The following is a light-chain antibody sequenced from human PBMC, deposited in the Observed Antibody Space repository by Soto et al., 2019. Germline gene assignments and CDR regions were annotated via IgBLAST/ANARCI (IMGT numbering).Light chain of an antibody. Sequence: EIVLTQSPATLSLSPGERATLSCRASQSVSSYLAWYQQKPGQAPRLLIYDASNRATGIPARFSGSGSGTDVTLTISSLEPEDFAIYYCLQRSNWPPVIFGGGTKVEIK. V-gene: IGKV3-11*01. CDR3: LQRSNWPPVI. CDR1: QSVSSY. CDR2: DAS. J-gene: IGKJ4*01.